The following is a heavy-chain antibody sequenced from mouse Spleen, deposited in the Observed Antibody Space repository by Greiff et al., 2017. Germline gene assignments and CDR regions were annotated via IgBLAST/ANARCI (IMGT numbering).Heavy chain of an antibody. Sequence: QVQLQQPGAELVKPGASVKLSCKASGYTFTSYWMQWVKQRPGQGLEWIGEIDPSDSYTNYNQKFKGKATLTVDTSSSTAYMQLSSLTSEDSAVYYCASHHYYGSSYWGQGTTLTVSS. CDR1: GYTFTSYW. J-gene: IGHJ2*01. CDR3: ASHHYYGSSY. D-gene: IGHD1-1*01. V-gene: IGHV1-50*01. CDR2: IDPSDSYT.